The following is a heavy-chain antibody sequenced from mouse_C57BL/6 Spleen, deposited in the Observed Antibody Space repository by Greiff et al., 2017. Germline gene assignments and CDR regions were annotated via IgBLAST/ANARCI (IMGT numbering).Heavy chain of an antibody. CDR1: GYTFTSYW. D-gene: IGHD1-1*01. CDR2: IDPSDSYT. Sequence: VQLQQPGAELVMPGASVKLSCKASGYTFTSYWMHWVKQRPGQGLEWIGEIDPSDSYTNYNQKFKGKATLTADKSSSTAYQQLSSLTSEDSAVYFCARGPYGSTLDYWGQGTTLTVSS. CDR3: ARGPYGSTLDY. V-gene: IGHV1-69*01. J-gene: IGHJ2*01.